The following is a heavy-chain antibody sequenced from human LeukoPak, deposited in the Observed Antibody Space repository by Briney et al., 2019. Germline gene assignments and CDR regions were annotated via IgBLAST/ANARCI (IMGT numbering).Heavy chain of an antibody. J-gene: IGHJ4*02. CDR1: GGSISSYY. V-gene: IGHV4-59*08. D-gene: IGHD5-18*01. CDR2: IYYSGST. CDR3: ARQRPDTARVTSFDY. Sequence: SETLSLTCTVSGGSISSYYWSWIRQPPGKGLEWIGYIYYSGSTNYNPSLKSRVTISVDTSKNQFSLKLSSVTAADTAVYYCARQRPDTARVTSFDYWGQGTLVTVSS.